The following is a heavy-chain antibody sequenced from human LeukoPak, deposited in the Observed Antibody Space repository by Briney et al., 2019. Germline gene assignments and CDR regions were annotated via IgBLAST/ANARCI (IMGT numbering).Heavy chain of an antibody. CDR1: GGSFSDYY. CDR2: INHSGST. J-gene: IGHJ4*02. CDR3: ATIVGAPRHFVS. V-gene: IGHV4-34*01. Sequence: PSETLSLTCAVYGGSFSDYYWSWIRQPPGKGLEWIGEINHSGSTNYNPSLKSRVTTSVDKSKNQFSLKVSSVTAADAAVYYCATIVGAPRHFVSWGQGTLVTVSS. D-gene: IGHD1-26*01.